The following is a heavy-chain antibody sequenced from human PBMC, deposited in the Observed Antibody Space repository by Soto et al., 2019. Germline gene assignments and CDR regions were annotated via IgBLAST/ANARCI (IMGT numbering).Heavy chain of an antibody. D-gene: IGHD6-19*01. CDR2: IWNHGRED. J-gene: IGHJ4*02. V-gene: IGHV3-33*01. CDR1: GFTFSTYG. CDR3: VRGPWLVGDVTSFDY. Sequence: QVHLVESGGGVVQPGRSLRLSCAASGFTFSTYGMHWVRQAPGKGLEWVALIWNHGREDSYADSVKGRFTISRDNSKNTLWLQMISLRADDTAVYYCVRGPWLVGDVTSFDYWGQGSLVTVSS.